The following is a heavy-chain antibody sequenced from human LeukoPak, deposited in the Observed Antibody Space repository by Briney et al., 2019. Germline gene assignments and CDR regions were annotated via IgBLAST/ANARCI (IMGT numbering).Heavy chain of an antibody. V-gene: IGHV3-30*18. J-gene: IGHJ5*02. D-gene: IGHD5-12*01. CDR1: GFNFNSYD. CDR2: ISYEGRNK. CDR3: AKDFRGYSDH. Sequence: PGGSLRLSCAASGFNFNSYDMHWVRQAPGKGPEWVAVISYEGRNKYYADSVKGRFTISRDNSKNTLYLQMNSLGAEDTAVYYCAKDFRGYSDHWGQGTLVTVSS.